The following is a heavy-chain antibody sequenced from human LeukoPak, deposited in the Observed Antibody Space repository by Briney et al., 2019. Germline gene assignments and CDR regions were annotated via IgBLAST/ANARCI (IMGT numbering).Heavy chain of an antibody. CDR1: GGSISSSSYY. Sequence: PSETLSLTCTVSGGSISSSSYYWGWIRQPPGKGLEWIGSIYYSGSTYYNPSLKSRATISVDTSKNQFSLKLSSVTAADTAVYYCGRHRGGNTPPDSWGQGTLVTVSS. D-gene: IGHD4-23*01. CDR3: GRHRGGNTPPDS. V-gene: IGHV4-39*01. CDR2: IYYSGST. J-gene: IGHJ5*01.